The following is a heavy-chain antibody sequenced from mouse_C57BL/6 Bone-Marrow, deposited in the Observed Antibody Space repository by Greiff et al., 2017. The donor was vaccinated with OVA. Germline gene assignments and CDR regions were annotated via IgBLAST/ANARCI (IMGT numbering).Heavy chain of an antibody. CDR3: LTGYFDV. V-gene: IGHV1-82*01. CDR2: IYPGDGDT. J-gene: IGHJ1*03. Sequence: QVQLQQSGPELVKPGASVKISCKASGYAFSSSWMNWVKQRPGKGLEWIGRIYPGDGDTNYNGKFKGKATLTADKSSSTAYMQLSSLTSEDSAVXFCLTGYFDVWGTGTTVTVSS. CDR1: GYAFSSSW.